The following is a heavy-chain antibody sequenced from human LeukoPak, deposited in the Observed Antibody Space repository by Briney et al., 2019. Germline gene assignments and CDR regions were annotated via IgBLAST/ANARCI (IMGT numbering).Heavy chain of an antibody. CDR1: GFTFKNYG. CDR2: ISSSSSYT. CDR3: ARLWFGELYPYFDY. Sequence: GGSLRLSCAASGFTFKNYGMSWVRQAPGKGLEWVSYISSSSSYTNYADSVKGRFTISRDNAKNSLYLQMNSLRAEDTAVYYCARLWFGELYPYFDYWGQGTLVTVSS. D-gene: IGHD3-10*01. J-gene: IGHJ4*02. V-gene: IGHV3-11*03.